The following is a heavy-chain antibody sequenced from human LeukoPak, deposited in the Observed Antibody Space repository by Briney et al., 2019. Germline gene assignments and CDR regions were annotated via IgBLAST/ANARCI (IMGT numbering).Heavy chain of an antibody. Sequence: PGGSLRLSCAASGFTLNTYAMTWVRQGPGEGLEWVSAISGNGANKFYADSVKGRFTISRDKSKNTLYLQMNSLRVEDTALYYCAKGLGALDLWGQGTLVTVSS. CDR3: AKGLGALDL. J-gene: IGHJ5*02. V-gene: IGHV3-23*01. CDR1: GFTLNTYA. CDR2: ISGNGANK. D-gene: IGHD4/OR15-4a*01.